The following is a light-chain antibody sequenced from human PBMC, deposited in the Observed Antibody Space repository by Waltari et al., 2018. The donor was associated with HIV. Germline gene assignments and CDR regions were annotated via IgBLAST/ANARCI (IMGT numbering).Light chain of an antibody. J-gene: IGKJ2*01. CDR2: EAA. Sequence: EIVMTQSPPTLSVSPGQRVTLSCRASQSINAKVAWYQQRPGQAPRLLIYEAATRPTGIPARFSGSGSGTEFTLTITSLQSEDFATYYCLQDYIFPYTFGQGTTLEI. CDR3: LQDYIFPYT. V-gene: IGKV3-15*01. CDR1: QSINAK.